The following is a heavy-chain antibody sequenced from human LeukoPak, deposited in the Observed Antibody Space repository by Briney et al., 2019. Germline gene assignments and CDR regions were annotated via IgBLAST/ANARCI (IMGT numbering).Heavy chain of an antibody. V-gene: IGHV4-38-2*01. CDR2: VHHSGST. CDR1: TYSLSTKDL. D-gene: IGHD1-14*01. CDR3: VRCKYEPLDY. Sequence: SETLSLTCVVDTYSLSTKDLWCCIRQPPGKGLEWIANVHHSGSTYYNPSLKSRVTISVDTSKNPFSLEVGSIPASGPAVYYLVRCKYEPLDYWGQGSLVTVSS. J-gene: IGHJ4*02.